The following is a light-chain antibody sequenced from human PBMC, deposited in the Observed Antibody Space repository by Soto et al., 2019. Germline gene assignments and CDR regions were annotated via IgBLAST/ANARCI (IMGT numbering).Light chain of an antibody. CDR2: DAS. J-gene: IGKJ1*01. Sequence: EIVLTQSPATLSLSPGERATLSCRASQSVSSSLAWYQQKPGQAPRLLIYDASNKATGNPARFSGSGSGTDFTLTISSLEPDDFAVEYCQQRSYWPGTCGQGTEVEIK. CDR3: QQRSYWPGT. CDR1: QSVSSS. V-gene: IGKV3-11*01.